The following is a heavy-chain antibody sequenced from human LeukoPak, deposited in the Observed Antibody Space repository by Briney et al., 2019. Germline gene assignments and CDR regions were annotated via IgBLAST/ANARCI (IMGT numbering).Heavy chain of an antibody. D-gene: IGHD3-10*01. CDR2: ISDYNGNT. V-gene: IGHV1-18*01. J-gene: IGHJ3*02. Sequence: GDSLNLSCTASGYTFTSYGISWVRQPPGQGLEWMGWISDYNGNTNDAQKRQGRVTTTTDTSMSTDYMELRNMRADDTAVYYYARAIDEPAYYYCSGYDAFDIWGQGTMVTVSS. CDR3: ARAIDEPAYYYCSGYDAFDI. CDR1: GYTFTSYG.